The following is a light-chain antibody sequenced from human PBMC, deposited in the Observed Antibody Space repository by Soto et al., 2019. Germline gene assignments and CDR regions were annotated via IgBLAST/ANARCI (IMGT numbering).Light chain of an antibody. V-gene: IGLV2-14*03. Sequence: QSALTQPASVSGSPGQSITISCTGTSSDVGAYNYFSWYQHHPGKAPKLIILGVTNRPSGVSNRFSGSKSGNTASLTISGLQAEDEAAYYCASYASTTTLVFGGGTKVTVL. CDR2: GVT. CDR3: ASYASTTTLV. J-gene: IGLJ2*01. CDR1: SSDVGAYNY.